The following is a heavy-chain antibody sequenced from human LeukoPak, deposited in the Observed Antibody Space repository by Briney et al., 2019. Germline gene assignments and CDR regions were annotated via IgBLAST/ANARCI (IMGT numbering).Heavy chain of an antibody. CDR1: GFTFSSYG. J-gene: IGHJ6*03. Sequence: GGSLRLSCAASGFTFSSYGMHWVRQAPGKGLEWVANIKEDGREKYYVDSVKGRFTISRDNAKNSLYLQMNSLRAEDMAVYYCARDQNYYYYMDVWGKGTTVTVSS. CDR2: IKEDGREK. V-gene: IGHV3-7*01. CDR3: ARDQNYYYYMDV.